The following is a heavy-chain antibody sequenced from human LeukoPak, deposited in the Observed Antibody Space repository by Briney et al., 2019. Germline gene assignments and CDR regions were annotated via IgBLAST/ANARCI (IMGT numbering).Heavy chain of an antibody. J-gene: IGHJ6*03. Sequence: PSETLSLTCTVSGGSISSSSYCWGWIRQPPGKGLEWIGSIYYSGSTNYNPSLKSRVTISVDTSKNQCSLKLSSVTAADTAVYYCARGFYGSGSYYNFRRYYYYMDVWGKGTTVTVSS. D-gene: IGHD3-10*01. CDR3: ARGFYGSGSYYNFRRYYYYMDV. V-gene: IGHV4-39*07. CDR2: IYYSGST. CDR1: GGSISSSSYC.